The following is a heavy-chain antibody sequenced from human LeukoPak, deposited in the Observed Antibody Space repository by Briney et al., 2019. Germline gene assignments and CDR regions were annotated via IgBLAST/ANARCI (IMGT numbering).Heavy chain of an antibody. CDR2: IYYSGST. V-gene: IGHV4-59*08. CDR1: GASISTYY. D-gene: IGHD2-21*01. J-gene: IGHJ6*02. Sequence: PSETLSLTCAVSGASISTYYWSWFRQPPGKGLEWIGYIYYSGSTNYNPSLENRVTISVDTSKKQFSLKLSSVTAADTAVYYCARITFVVEGYGMDVWGQGTTVTVSS. CDR3: ARITFVVEGYGMDV.